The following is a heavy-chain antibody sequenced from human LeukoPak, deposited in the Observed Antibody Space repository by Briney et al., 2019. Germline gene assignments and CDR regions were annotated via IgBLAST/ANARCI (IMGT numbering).Heavy chain of an antibody. CDR1: GFTFSSYG. D-gene: IGHD2-21*02. V-gene: IGHV3-66*01. CDR2: IYSGGST. J-gene: IGHJ3*02. CDR3: ANGGDRYAFDI. Sequence: GGSLRLSCAASGFTFSSYGMHWVRQAPGKGLEWVSVIYSGGSTYYADSVKGRFTISRDNSKNTLYLQMNSLRAEDTAVYYRANGGDRYAFDIWGQGTMVTVSS.